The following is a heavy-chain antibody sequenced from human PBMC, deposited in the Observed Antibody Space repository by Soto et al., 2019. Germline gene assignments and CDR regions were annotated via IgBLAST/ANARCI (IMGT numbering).Heavy chain of an antibody. CDR2: MHHTQGT. D-gene: IGHD3-9*01. Sequence: PSETLSLTCSVSGASISSYYWTWIRQPPGGGLEWIGYMHHTQGTNDNPSLRDRVHMSIDTSMNQFSLRLTSVTAADTAVYYCARVPFVGYFDWLDPWGHGTLVTVSS. V-gene: IGHV4-59*01. CDR1: GASISSYY. J-gene: IGHJ5*02. CDR3: ARVPFVGYFDWLDP.